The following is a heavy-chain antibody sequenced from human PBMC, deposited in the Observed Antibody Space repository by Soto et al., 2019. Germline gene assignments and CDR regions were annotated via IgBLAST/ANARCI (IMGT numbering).Heavy chain of an antibody. CDR3: ARHYYYSRGYGLGGD. CDR1: GYSFTSYW. J-gene: IGHJ4*02. V-gene: IGHV5-10-1*01. D-gene: IGHD3-22*01. CDR2: IDPSDSYT. Sequence: EVQLVQSGAEVKKPGESLRISCKGSGYSFTSYWITWVRQMPGKGLEWMGRIDPSDSYTNYSPSFQGHVTISADKSMSTAYLQWSSLKASDTAMYYCARHYYYSRGYGLGGDWGQGTLVTVSS.